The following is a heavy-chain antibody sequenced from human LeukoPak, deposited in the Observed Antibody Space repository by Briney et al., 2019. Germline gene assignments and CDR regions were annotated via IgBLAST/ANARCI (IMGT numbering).Heavy chain of an antibody. J-gene: IGHJ4*02. V-gene: IGHV3-74*01. CDR3: ARGREAYDILTGCDY. D-gene: IGHD3-9*01. CDR2: IKGDGIST. CDR1: GFDFSSNW. Sequence: GGSLRLSCAASGFDFSSNWMHWVRHAPGQGLVWVSRIKGDGISTNYADSVKGRFTISRDIAKNTLYLQMNSLRAEDTAVYYCARGREAYDILTGCDYWGQGTLVTVSS.